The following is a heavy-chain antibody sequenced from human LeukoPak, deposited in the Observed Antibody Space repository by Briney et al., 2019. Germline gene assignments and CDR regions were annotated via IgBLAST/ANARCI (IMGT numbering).Heavy chain of an antibody. CDR1: GYIFTNYW. J-gene: IGHJ4*02. D-gene: IGHD1-1*01. CDR2: IYPGDSDT. V-gene: IGHV5-51*01. CDR3: ARLEGLSDDY. Sequence: GESLKISCKASGYIFTNYWIGWVRQMPGKGLEWMGIIYPGDSDTRYSPSFQGQVTISADKSISTAYLQWSSLKASDTAMYYCARLEGLSDDYWGLGTLVIVSS.